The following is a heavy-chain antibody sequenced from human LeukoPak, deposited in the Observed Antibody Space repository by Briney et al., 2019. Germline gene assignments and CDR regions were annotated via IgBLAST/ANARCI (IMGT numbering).Heavy chain of an antibody. CDR2: IISGSGTI. CDR3: ARVVSRMVVTAIDY. V-gene: IGHV3-48*03. D-gene: IGHD2-21*02. Sequence: GGSLRLSCAASGFTLSRYEMNWVRPAPGKGLEWVSYIISGSGTIYYTDSVKDRFTISRDNTKNTLYLQMNSLRAEDTAVYYYARVVSRMVVTAIDYWGQGTLVTVSS. J-gene: IGHJ4*02. CDR1: GFTLSRYE.